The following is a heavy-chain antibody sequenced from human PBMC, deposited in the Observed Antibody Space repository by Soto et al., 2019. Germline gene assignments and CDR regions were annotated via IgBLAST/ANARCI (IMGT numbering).Heavy chain of an antibody. V-gene: IGHV4-59*01. J-gene: IGHJ5*02. CDR1: GGSISSYY. D-gene: IGHD1-1*01. Sequence: PSETLSLTCTVSGGSISSYYWSWIRQPPGKGLEWIGYIYYSGSTNYNPSLKSRVTISVDTSKNQFSLKLSSVTAADTAVYYCARSEGTARGPNWFDPWGQGTLVTVSS. CDR2: IYYSGST. CDR3: ARSEGTARGPNWFDP.